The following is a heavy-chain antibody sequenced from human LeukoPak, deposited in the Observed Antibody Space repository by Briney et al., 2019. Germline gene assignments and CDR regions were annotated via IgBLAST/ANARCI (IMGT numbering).Heavy chain of an antibody. D-gene: IGHD7-27*01. CDR3: AREDANWGDFDS. J-gene: IGHJ4*02. CDR2: IYYSGTT. Sequence: SETLSLTCSVSGGSISSSSYYWGWIRQPPGKGLEWIGSIYYSGTTYYNPSLKSRVTISLDTSKNQFSLKLSSMTAADTAVYYCAREDANWGDFDSWGQGTLVTVSS. CDR1: GGSISSSSYY. V-gene: IGHV4-39*07.